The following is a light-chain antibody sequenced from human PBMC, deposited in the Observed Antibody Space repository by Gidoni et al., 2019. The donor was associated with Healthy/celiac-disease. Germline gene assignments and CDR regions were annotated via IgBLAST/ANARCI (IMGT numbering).Light chain of an antibody. J-gene: IGLJ1*01. V-gene: IGLV1-40*01. CDR3: QSYDSSLSGYV. CDR1: SSNIGAGYD. Sequence: QSVLTQPPSVSGAPGQRVTISCTGSSSNIGAGYDVDWYQQLPGTAPKLLIYGNSNLPSGVPDRFSGSKSGTSASLAITVLQAVDDADYYCQSYDSSLSGYVVGTGTKVTVL. CDR2: GNS.